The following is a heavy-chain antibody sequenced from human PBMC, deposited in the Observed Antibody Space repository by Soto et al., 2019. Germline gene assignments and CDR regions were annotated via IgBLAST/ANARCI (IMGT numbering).Heavy chain of an antibody. V-gene: IGHV3-11*01. D-gene: IGHD3-9*01. CDR2: ISSSGSTI. Sequence: GGSLRLSCAASGFTFSDYYMSWIRQAPGKGLEWVSYISSSGSTIYYADSVKGRFTISRDNAKNSLYLQMNSLRAEDTAVYYCARGVLRYFDRSAMSWFDPWGQGTLVTVSS. J-gene: IGHJ5*02. CDR1: GFTFSDYY. CDR3: ARGVLRYFDRSAMSWFDP.